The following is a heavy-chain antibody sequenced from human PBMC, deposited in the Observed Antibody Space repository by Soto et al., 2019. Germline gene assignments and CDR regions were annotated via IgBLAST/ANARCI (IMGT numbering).Heavy chain of an antibody. Sequence: ASVKVSCKASGYTFTSYGISWVRQAPGQGLEWMGWISAYNGNTNYAQKFQGRVTITTDKSTSTAYMELSSLRSEDTAVYYCGVDNWFDPWGQGTLVTVSS. CDR2: ISAYNGNT. D-gene: IGHD2-2*01. V-gene: IGHV1-18*01. J-gene: IGHJ5*02. CDR3: GVDNWFDP. CDR1: GYTFTSYG.